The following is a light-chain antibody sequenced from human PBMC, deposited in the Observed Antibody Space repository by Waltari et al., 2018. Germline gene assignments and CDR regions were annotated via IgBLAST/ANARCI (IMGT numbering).Light chain of an antibody. CDR2: GFS. CDR3: SSYTTSSAPGV. J-gene: IGLJ1*01. CDR1: DSDVGAYDF. Sequence: QSALTQPASVSGSPGQSITISCSGTDSDVGAYDFVSWYQQPPGKAPHLIIYGFSNRPSWISNRFAAPKAGTTASLTIAGLQAEDEADYYCSSYTTSSAPGVFGTGTRVTVL. V-gene: IGLV2-14*01.